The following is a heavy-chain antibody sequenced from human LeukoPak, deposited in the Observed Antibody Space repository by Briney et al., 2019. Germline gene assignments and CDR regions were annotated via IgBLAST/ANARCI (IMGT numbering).Heavy chain of an antibody. J-gene: IGHJ6*03. CDR2: IWYDGSHK. D-gene: IGHD6-13*01. CDR3: ARDRGYSSSWSFGKHYYMDV. CDR1: GFTFSSYG. V-gene: IGHV3-33*07. Sequence: PGRSLRLSCAASGFTFSSYGMYWVRQAPGKGLDWVAVIWYDGSHKSYANSVKGRFTISRDNPKNILYLQVNSLRADDTAVYYCARDRGYSSSWSFGKHYYMDVWGKGTTVTVSS.